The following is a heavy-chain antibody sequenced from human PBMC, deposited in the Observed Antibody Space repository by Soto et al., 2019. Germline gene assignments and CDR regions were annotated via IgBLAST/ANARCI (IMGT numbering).Heavy chain of an antibody. CDR2: ISYDGSNK. D-gene: IGHD1-26*01. CDR1: GFTFSSYG. J-gene: IGHJ4*02. CDR3: SKAASRGELPEY. Sequence: GRSLRLSCAASGFTFSSYGMHWVRQAPGKGLEWVAVISYDGSNKYYADSVKGRFTISRDNSKNTLYLQMNSLRAEDTAVYYCSKAASRGELPEYWCQGTKRTVSS. V-gene: IGHV3-30*18.